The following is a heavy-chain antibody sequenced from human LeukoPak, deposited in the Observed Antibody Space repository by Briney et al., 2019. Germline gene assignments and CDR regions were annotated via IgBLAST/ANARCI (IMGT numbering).Heavy chain of an antibody. V-gene: IGHV1-69*13. CDR1: GGTFISYA. Sequence: ASVKVSCKASGGTFISYAISWVRQAPGQGLEWVGGIIPIFGTANYAQKFQGRVTITADESTSTAYMELSSLRSEDTAVYYCARDGPYSSSWYGYYYYGMDVWGQGTTVTVSS. D-gene: IGHD6-13*01. CDR2: IIPIFGTA. J-gene: IGHJ6*02. CDR3: ARDGPYSSSWYGYYYYGMDV.